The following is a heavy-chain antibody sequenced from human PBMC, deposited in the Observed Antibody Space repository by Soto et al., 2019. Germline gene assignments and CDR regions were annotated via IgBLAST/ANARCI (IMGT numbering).Heavy chain of an antibody. D-gene: IGHD3-9*01. J-gene: IGHJ3*02. V-gene: IGHV3-7*03. Sequence: GGSLRLSCAASGFTFSSYWMNWVRQAPGKGPEWVANIKEDGSEKYYVDSVKGRFTISSDNAKNSLYLQMNSLRAEDTAVYYCARDADILTGSDAFDIWGQGTMVTVSS. CDR1: GFTFSSYW. CDR2: IKEDGSEK. CDR3: ARDADILTGSDAFDI.